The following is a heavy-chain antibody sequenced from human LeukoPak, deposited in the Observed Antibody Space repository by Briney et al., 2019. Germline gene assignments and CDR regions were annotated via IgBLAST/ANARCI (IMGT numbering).Heavy chain of an antibody. V-gene: IGHV4-34*01. D-gene: IGHD3-3*01. CDR1: GGSFSGYY. J-gene: IGHJ2*01. CDR2: INHSGST. Sequence: SGTLSLTCAVYGGSFSGYYWSWIRQPPGKGLEWIGEINHSGSTNYNPSLKSRVTISVDTSKNQFSLKLSSVTAADTAVYYCAREQVTIFGVVIRRPWYFDLWGRGTLVTVSS. CDR3: AREQVTIFGVVIRRPWYFDL.